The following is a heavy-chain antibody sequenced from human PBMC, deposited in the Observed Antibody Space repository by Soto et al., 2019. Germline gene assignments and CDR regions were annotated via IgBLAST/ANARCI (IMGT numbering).Heavy chain of an antibody. CDR1: GGSISSSSYY. CDR2: IYYSGST. CDR3: ARVRGSSSPSLFDY. Sequence: PSETLSLTCTVSGGSISSSSYYWGWIRQPPGKGLEWIGSIYYSGSTYYNPSLKSRVTISVDTSKNQFSLKLSSVTAADTAVYYCARVRGSSSPSLFDYWGQGTLVTVSS. D-gene: IGHD6-6*01. V-gene: IGHV4-39*07. J-gene: IGHJ4*02.